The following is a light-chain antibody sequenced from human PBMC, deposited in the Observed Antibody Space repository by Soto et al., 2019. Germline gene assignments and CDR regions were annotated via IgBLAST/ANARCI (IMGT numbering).Light chain of an antibody. CDR3: QQSYTTLLT. CDR1: QSISTY. Sequence: DIQMTQSPSSLSASVGDRVTITCRASQSISTYLNWYQQKPGKAPKLLIYAASSLQSGVPSRFSGSGSGTDFTLTISSLQHEHFATYSCQQSYTTLLTFGGGTKVDIK. J-gene: IGKJ4*01. V-gene: IGKV1-39*01. CDR2: AAS.